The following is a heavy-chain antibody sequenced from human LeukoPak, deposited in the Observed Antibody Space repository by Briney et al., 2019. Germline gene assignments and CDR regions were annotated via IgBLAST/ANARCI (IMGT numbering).Heavy chain of an antibody. V-gene: IGHV1-69*13. CDR2: IIPIFGTA. CDR1: RDTFSSYA. Sequence: ASVKVSCKASRDTFSSYAISWVRQAPGQGLEWMGGIIPIFGTANYAQKFQGRVTITADESTSTAYMELSSLRSEDTAVYYCARVGVYSGYDWATHYYYYGMDVWGQGTTVTVS. CDR3: ARVGVYSGYDWATHYYYYGMDV. J-gene: IGHJ6*02. D-gene: IGHD5-12*01.